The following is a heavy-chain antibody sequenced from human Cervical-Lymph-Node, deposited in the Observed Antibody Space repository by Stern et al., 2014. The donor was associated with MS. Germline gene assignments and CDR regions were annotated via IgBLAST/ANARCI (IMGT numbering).Heavy chain of an antibody. D-gene: IGHD2-21*02. CDR3: ATHRGRVTYYYGMDV. J-gene: IGHJ6*02. CDR2: FDPEHGET. CDR1: GYTLSEIS. Sequence: VQLVESGAEVTKPGASVKVSCKVSGYTLSEISMHLVRQAPGKGLEWMGGFDPEHGETRYAQKFQGRVTMAEDRSTDTAYMELSSLRSEDTAVYYCATHRGRVTYYYGMDVWGQGTTVTVSS. V-gene: IGHV1-24*01.